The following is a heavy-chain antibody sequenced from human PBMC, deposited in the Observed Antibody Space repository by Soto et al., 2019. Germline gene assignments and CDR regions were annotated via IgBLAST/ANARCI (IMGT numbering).Heavy chain of an antibody. J-gene: IGHJ3*02. CDR2: IDYSGTT. CDR3: ARQGTRLMPIITMVAASTFGM. V-gene: IGHV4-39*01. D-gene: IGHD3-10*01. Sequence: QLQLQESGPGLVKPSETLALTCSVSGVSISSSSYYWGWIRQPPGKGLEWIGSIDYSGTTFHNPSLKSRVSRSVDTSKNHFSLNLTSGTYADTAGYHCARQGTRLMPIITMVAASTFGMWGQGTTVTVSS. CDR1: GVSISSSSYY.